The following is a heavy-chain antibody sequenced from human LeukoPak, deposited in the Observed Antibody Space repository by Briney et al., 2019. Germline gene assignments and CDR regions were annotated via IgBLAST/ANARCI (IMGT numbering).Heavy chain of an antibody. Sequence: GASLRLSCAASGFTFSSYAMSWVRQAPGKGLEWVSAISGSGGSTYYADSVKGRFTIFRDNSKNTLYLQMNSLRAEDTAVYYCAKEGGGDIVVVPAAFAHAFDIWGQGTMVTVSS. CDR3: AKEGGGDIVVVPAAFAHAFDI. CDR2: ISGSGGST. CDR1: GFTFSSYA. V-gene: IGHV3-23*01. J-gene: IGHJ3*02. D-gene: IGHD2-2*01.